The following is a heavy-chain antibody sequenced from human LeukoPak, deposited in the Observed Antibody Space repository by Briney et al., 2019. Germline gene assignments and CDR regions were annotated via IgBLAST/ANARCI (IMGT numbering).Heavy chain of an antibody. Sequence: GESLKISCKGSGYSFTSYWIGWVRQMPGKGLEWMGIIYPGDSDTRYSPSFQGQVTISADKSISTAYLQWISLKASDTAMYYCARLPPTGPLWFGERPPHYPLYYGMDVWGQGTTVTVSS. CDR2: IYPGDSDT. J-gene: IGHJ6*02. D-gene: IGHD3-10*01. V-gene: IGHV5-51*01. CDR1: GYSFTSYW. CDR3: ARLPPTGPLWFGERPPHYPLYYGMDV.